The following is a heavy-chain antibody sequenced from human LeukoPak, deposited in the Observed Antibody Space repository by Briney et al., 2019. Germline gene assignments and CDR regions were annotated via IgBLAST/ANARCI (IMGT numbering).Heavy chain of an antibody. CDR3: ASNTGTVFDY. D-gene: IGHD7-27*01. V-gene: IGHV4-61*05. CDR1: SGSISTSNYY. Sequence: SETLSLTCTVSSGSISTSNYYWGWVRQPPGTGLEWIGYVYYSGSTEYNPSLRSRVTISLEMSKHQFSLNLTSVTAADTAVYYCASNTGTVFDYWGQGALVTVSS. J-gene: IGHJ4*02. CDR2: VYYSGST.